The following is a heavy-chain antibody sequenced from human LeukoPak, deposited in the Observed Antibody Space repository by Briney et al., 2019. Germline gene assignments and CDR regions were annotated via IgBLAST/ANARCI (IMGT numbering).Heavy chain of an antibody. D-gene: IGHD3-22*01. J-gene: IGHJ4*02. CDR1: GGSISSSSYY. Sequence: SETLSLTCTVSGGSISSSSYYWGWIRHPPGKGLEWIGSIYYSGGTYYNPSLKSRVTISVDTSKNQFSLKLSSVTAADTAVYYCARDHYDSSAYTRRGFDYWGQGTLVTVSS. CDR3: ARDHYDSSAYTRRGFDY. V-gene: IGHV4-39*07. CDR2: IYYSGGT.